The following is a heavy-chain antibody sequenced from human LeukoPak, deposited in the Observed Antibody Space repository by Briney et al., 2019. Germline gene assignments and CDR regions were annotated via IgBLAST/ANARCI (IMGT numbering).Heavy chain of an antibody. V-gene: IGHV3-7*01. CDR3: ARDRGRIFGVVIEGYYMDV. D-gene: IGHD3-3*01. Sequence: GGSLRLSYAASGFTFSSYWMSWVRQAPGKGLEWVANIKQDGSEKYYVDSVKGRFTISRDNAKNSLYLQMNSLRAEDTAVYYCARDRGRIFGVVIEGYYMDVWGKGTTVTVSS. CDR2: IKQDGSEK. J-gene: IGHJ6*03. CDR1: GFTFSSYW.